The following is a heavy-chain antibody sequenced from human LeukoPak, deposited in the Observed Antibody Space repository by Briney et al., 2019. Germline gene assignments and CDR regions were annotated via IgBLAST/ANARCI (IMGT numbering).Heavy chain of an antibody. D-gene: IGHD1-26*01. CDR3: ARDRASGSYYDY. CDR1: GGSVSSGTYY. CDR2: ISYIGNT. Sequence: SETLSLTCTISGGSVSSGTYYWIWIRQPPGKELEWIGYISYIGNTNYNPSLKSRVTISKDTSKNQVSLKLSSVTAADTAVYYCARDRASGSYYDYWGQGTLVTVSS. V-gene: IGHV4-61*01. J-gene: IGHJ4*02.